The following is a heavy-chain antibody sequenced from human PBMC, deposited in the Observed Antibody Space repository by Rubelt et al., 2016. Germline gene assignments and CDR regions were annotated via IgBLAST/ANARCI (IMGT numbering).Heavy chain of an antibody. CDR2: ISYDGSNK. CDR1: GFTFSSYA. J-gene: IGHJ2*01. CDR3: ARDPGVVINWYFDL. D-gene: IGHD3-3*01. Sequence: VQLLESGGGLVQPGGSLRVSCAASGFTFSSYAMSWVRQAPGKGLEWVAVISYDGSNKYYAGSVKCRFTISRDNSKNTLYLQMNSLRAEDTAVYYCARDPGVVINWYFDLWGRGTLVTVSS. V-gene: IGHV3-30*04.